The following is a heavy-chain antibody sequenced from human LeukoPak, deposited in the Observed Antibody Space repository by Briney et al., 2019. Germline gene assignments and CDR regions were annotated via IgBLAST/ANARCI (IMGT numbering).Heavy chain of an antibody. D-gene: IGHD3-3*01. V-gene: IGHV3-23*01. J-gene: IGHJ6*01. CDR3: AKDLSVFGVEYYYYGMDV. CDR2: ISGSGGST. CDR1: GFTFSSYA. Sequence: GGSLRLSCAASGFTFSSYAMSWVRQAPGKGLEWVSAISGSGGSTYYADSVKGRFTISRDNSKNTLYLQKNSQRAEDTAVDYCAKDLSVFGVEYYYYGMDVWGQGTTVTVSS.